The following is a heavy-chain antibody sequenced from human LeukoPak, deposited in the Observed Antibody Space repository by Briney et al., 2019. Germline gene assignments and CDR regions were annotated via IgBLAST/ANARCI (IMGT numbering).Heavy chain of an antibody. J-gene: IGHJ6*03. D-gene: IGHD3-3*01. V-gene: IGHV1-8*01. CDR1: GYTFTSYD. Sequence: GASVKVSCKASGYTFTSYDINWARQATGQGLEWMGWMNPNSGNTGYAQKFQGRVTMTRNTSISTAYMELSSLRSEDTAVYYCARAPDFWSGEYYYYYYMDVWGKGTTVTVSS. CDR3: ARAPDFWSGEYYYYYYMDV. CDR2: MNPNSGNT.